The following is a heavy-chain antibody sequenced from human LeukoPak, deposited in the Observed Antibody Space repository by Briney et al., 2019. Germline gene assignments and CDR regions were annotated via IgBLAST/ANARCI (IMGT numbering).Heavy chain of an antibody. CDR2: IYTSGST. J-gene: IGHJ5*02. Sequence: SETLSLTCTVSGVSISSGSYYWSWIRQPAGKGLEWIGRIYTSGSTNYNPSLKSRVTISVDTSKNQFSLKLSSVTAADTAVYYCARGFDGKPHYDFWSGYYFGWFDPWGQGTLVTVSS. D-gene: IGHD3-3*01. CDR1: GVSISSGSYY. CDR3: ARGFDGKPHYDFWSGYYFGWFDP. V-gene: IGHV4-61*02.